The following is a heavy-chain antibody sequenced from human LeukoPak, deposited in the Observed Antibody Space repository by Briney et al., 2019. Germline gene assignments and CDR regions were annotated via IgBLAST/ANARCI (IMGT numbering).Heavy chain of an antibody. CDR1: GYSFRELS. Sequence: ASVKVSCKVFGYSFRELSMHWVRQAPGKGLEWMGGFDPEDGGETIYAQKFQGRVTMTEDTSTDTAYMELSSLRSEDTAVYYCATVQWPAPWLHLITPTIYWGRGTLVTVSS. J-gene: IGHJ4*02. CDR3: ATVQWPAPWLHLITPTIY. V-gene: IGHV1-24*01. D-gene: IGHD6-19*01. CDR2: FDPEDGGET.